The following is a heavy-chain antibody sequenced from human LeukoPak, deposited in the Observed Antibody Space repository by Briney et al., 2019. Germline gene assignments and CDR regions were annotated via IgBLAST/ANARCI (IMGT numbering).Heavy chain of an antibody. J-gene: IGHJ6*03. CDR1: GFTFSSYG. CDR2: ISGSGGST. V-gene: IGHV3-23*01. CDR3: TRDQLNYYYYYMDV. Sequence: GGSLRLSCAASGFTFSSYGMSWVRQAPGKGLEWVSAISGSGGSTYYADSVKGRFTISRDNSKNTLYLQMNSLRAEDTALYYCTRDQLNYYYYYMDVWGKGTTVTVSS. D-gene: IGHD1-1*01.